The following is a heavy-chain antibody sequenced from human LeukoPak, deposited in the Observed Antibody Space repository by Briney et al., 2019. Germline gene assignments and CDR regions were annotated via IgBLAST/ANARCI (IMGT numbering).Heavy chain of an antibody. Sequence: ASVKVSCKASGYTFTSYDINWVRQATGQGLEWMGWMNPNSGNTGYAQKFRGRVTITADESTSTAYMELRSLRSDDTAVYYCARDRGAFDIWGQGTMVTVSS. V-gene: IGHV1-8*01. CDR1: GYTFTSYD. CDR3: ARDRGAFDI. CDR2: MNPNSGNT. J-gene: IGHJ3*02.